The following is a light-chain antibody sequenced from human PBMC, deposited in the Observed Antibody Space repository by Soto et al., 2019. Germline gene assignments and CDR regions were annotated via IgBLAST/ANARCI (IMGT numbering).Light chain of an antibody. CDR1: QGISSY. Sequence: IQLTQSPSSLSASVGDRVTITCRASQGISSYLAWYQQKPGEAPKLLIYAASTLQSGVPSRFRGSGSESDFTLTISSLQPENFATYYCQQLNSYPYTFGQGTKLEIK. V-gene: IGKV1-9*01. J-gene: IGKJ2*01. CDR3: QQLNSYPYT. CDR2: AAS.